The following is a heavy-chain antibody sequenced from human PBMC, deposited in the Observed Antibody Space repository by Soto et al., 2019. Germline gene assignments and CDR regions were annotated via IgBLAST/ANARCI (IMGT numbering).Heavy chain of an antibody. Sequence: ASVKVSCKASGYTFTSYGISWVRQAPGQGLEWMGIINANNGNTSYAQKFQGRVTMTTDTSTSTAYMELSSLRSEDTAVYYCAGGFDYRYYYYGMDVWGQGTTVTVSS. CDR1: GYTFTSYG. D-gene: IGHD4-4*01. J-gene: IGHJ6*02. CDR2: INANNGNT. CDR3: AGGFDYRYYYYGMDV. V-gene: IGHV1-18*01.